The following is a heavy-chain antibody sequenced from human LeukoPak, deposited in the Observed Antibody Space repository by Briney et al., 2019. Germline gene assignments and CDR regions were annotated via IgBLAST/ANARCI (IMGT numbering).Heavy chain of an antibody. CDR2: ILYDGSNQ. CDR1: GFTFSNYA. CDR3: ATITGDPHY. Sequence: PGGSLRLSCAASGFTFSNYAMHWVRQAPGKGLEWVAVILYDGSNQYYADSVRGRFTISRDNSKNTLYLQMNSLRAEDTAIYSCATITGDPHYWGQGTLVTVSS. J-gene: IGHJ4*02. D-gene: IGHD7-27*01. V-gene: IGHV3-30*04.